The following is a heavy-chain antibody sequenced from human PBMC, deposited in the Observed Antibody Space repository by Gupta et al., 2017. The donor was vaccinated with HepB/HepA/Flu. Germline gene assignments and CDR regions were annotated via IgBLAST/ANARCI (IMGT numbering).Heavy chain of an antibody. Sequence: QLQLVESGGGVVQPGRSLRLSCAVSGFTFRTYSMHWVRQAPGKGLEWVAVITSDGRSQHYGDSAKGRFTVSRDNSKNTLYLQMNSLRTEDTAIYYCARGMLPNDALDMWGQGTMVTVSS. CDR2: ITSDGRSQ. J-gene: IGHJ3*02. CDR3: ARGMLPNDALDM. CDR1: GFTFRTYS. V-gene: IGHV3-30*03. D-gene: IGHD2-15*01.